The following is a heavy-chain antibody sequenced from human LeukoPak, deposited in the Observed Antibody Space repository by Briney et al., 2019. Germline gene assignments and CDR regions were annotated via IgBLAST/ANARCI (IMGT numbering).Heavy chain of an antibody. Sequence: PGGSLRLSCAASGFTFSNYWMHWVRHAPGKGLVWVSRINSDGSSTSYADSVKGRFTISRDNAKNTLYLQMNSLRAEDTAVYYCARDGDSSELDYWGQGTLVTVSS. CDR2: INSDGSST. V-gene: IGHV3-74*01. CDR3: ARDGDSSELDY. D-gene: IGHD3-22*01. CDR1: GFTFSNYW. J-gene: IGHJ4*02.